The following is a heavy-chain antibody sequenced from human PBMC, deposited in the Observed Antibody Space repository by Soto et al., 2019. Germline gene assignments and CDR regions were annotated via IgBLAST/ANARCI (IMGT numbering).Heavy chain of an antibody. CDR2: INHSGST. Sequence: PSETLSLTFAVYGGSFSGYYWSWIRQPPGKGLEWIGEINHSGSTNYNPSLKSRVTISVDTSKNQFSLKLSSVTAAATAVYYCARSRWLYCSGGSCQKDNDFDIWGPGTMVNVSS. CDR3: ARSRWLYCSGGSCQKDNDFDI. J-gene: IGHJ3*02. V-gene: IGHV4-34*01. CDR1: GGSFSGYY. D-gene: IGHD2-15*01.